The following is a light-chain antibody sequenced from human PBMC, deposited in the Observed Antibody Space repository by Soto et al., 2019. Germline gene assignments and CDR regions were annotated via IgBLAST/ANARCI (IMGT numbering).Light chain of an antibody. J-gene: IGLJ2*01. V-gene: IGLV2-14*01. Sequence: QSALTQPASVSGSPGQWIPISAIETSSDVGGYNFVSWYQQHPGKPPKLMIYGVSNRPSGVSNRFSGSKSGNTASLTISGLQAEDEADYYCSSYTSSNTPVVFGGGTKLTVL. CDR1: SSDVGGYNF. CDR2: GVS. CDR3: SSYTSSNTPVV.